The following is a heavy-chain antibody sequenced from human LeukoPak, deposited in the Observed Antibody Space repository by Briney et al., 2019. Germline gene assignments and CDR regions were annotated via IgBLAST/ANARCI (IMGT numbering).Heavy chain of an antibody. Sequence: QPGGSLRLSCATSGFIFNYYAMSWVRQAPGKGLEWVSGISGSDGSTYYADSVKGRFSISRDNSKKTLFLQMNSLRAEDTAVYYCAKSGYGSGWFRAFDIWGQGTLVTVSS. J-gene: IGHJ3*02. CDR2: ISGSDGST. V-gene: IGHV3-23*01. D-gene: IGHD6-19*01. CDR1: GFIFNYYA. CDR3: AKSGYGSGWFRAFDI.